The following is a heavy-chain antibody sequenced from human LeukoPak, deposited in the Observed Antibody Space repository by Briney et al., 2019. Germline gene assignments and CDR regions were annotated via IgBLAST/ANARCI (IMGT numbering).Heavy chain of an antibody. Sequence: PGRSLRLSCAASGFTFSSYAMHWVRQAPGKGLEWVAVISYDGSNKYYADSVKGRFTISRDNSKNTLYLQMNSLRAEDTAVYYCARKAHSVFDIWGQGTMVNV. CDR2: ISYDGSNK. V-gene: IGHV3-30-3*01. J-gene: IGHJ3*02. CDR3: ARKAHSVFDI. D-gene: IGHD5/OR15-5a*01. CDR1: GFTFSSYA.